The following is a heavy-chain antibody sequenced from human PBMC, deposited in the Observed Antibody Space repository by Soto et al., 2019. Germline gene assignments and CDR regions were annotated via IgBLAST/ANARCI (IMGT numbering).Heavy chain of an antibody. Sequence: GGSLRLSCAASGFTFSSYAMSLVRQSPGKGLEWVSAISVSGGSTYYADSVKGRFTISRDNSNNTLYLQMNRLRAEDTDVYYGAKDTSIVDRGFDYWGQGSLGTVAP. J-gene: IGHJ4*02. D-gene: IGHD6-6*01. CDR1: GFTFSSYA. CDR2: ISVSGGST. CDR3: AKDTSIVDRGFDY. V-gene: IGHV3-23*01.